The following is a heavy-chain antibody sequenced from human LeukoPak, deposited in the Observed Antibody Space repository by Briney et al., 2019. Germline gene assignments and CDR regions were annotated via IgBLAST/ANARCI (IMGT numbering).Heavy chain of an antibody. J-gene: IGHJ4*02. Sequence: GGSLRLSCAASGFTFSTYSMNWVRQAPGKGLEWVSSISGPSIYIYYADSVRGRFTISRDNAKNTVYLQMNSLRAEDTAVYFCARDPYGSGSYDEHYFDSWGQGTLVTVSS. V-gene: IGHV3-21*01. CDR3: ARDPYGSGSYDEHYFDS. D-gene: IGHD3-10*01. CDR2: ISGPSIYI. CDR1: GFTFSTYS.